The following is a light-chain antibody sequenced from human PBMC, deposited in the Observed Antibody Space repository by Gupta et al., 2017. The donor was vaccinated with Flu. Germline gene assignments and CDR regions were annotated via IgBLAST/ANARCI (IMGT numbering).Light chain of an antibody. CDR3: SSRESSGDNRVL. V-gene: IGLV3-19*01. CDR2: DKN. J-gene: IGLJ2*01. Sequence: TVRSTGKGDSIRSVDESWYQQKPGQAPNMVIYDKNNRHSGTPARVSGSSSGNTAALIITGAQAEEEADYYCSSRESSGDNRVLFGGGTKLTVL. CDR1: SIRSVD.